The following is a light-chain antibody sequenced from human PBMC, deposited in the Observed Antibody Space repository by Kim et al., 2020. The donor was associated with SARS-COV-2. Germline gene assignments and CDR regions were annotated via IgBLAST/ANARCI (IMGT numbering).Light chain of an antibody. V-gene: IGLV6-57*01. Sequence: TVTTPSPRRRPFITITFLQWYQQRPPISPPAVLYEYYQRPSGLPDRFSASIDSSSHSASLPFSGLKTEDVADFSCQSYFSSIWVFGGGTQLTVL. CDR3: QSYFSSIWV. CDR1: RPFITITF. CDR2: EYY. J-gene: IGLJ3*02.